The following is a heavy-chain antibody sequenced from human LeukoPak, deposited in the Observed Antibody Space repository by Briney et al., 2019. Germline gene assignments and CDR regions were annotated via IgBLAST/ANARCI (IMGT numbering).Heavy chain of an antibody. D-gene: IGHD1-26*01. Sequence: KPGGSLRLSCAASGFTFSSYNMNWVRQAPGKGLEWVSSISTSSIYIYYADSMKGRFTISRDNAKKSLYLQMNSLRAEDTAVYYCARDKLVGDSYFEYWGQGTLVTVSS. CDR2: ISTSSIYI. J-gene: IGHJ4*02. CDR3: ARDKLVGDSYFEY. CDR1: GFTFSSYN. V-gene: IGHV3-21*01.